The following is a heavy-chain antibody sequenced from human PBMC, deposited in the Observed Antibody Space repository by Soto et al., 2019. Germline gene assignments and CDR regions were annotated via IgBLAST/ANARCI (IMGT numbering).Heavy chain of an antibody. CDR1: GFTFSSYG. CDR2: IWYDGSNK. J-gene: IGHJ4*02. D-gene: IGHD5-12*01. Sequence: GGSLRLSXAASGFTFSSYGMHWVRQAPGKGLEWVAVIWYDGSNKYYADSVKGRFTISRDNSKNTLYLQMNSLRAEDTAVYYCARDGVDIVATTSLNSEAFDYWGQGTLVTVSS. CDR3: ARDGVDIVATTSLNSEAFDY. V-gene: IGHV3-33*08.